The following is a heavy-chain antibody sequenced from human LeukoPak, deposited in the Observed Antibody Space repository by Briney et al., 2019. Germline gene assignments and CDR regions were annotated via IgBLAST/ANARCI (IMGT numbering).Heavy chain of an antibody. V-gene: IGHV3-23*01. J-gene: IGHJ4*02. CDR1: GFTFSSYA. D-gene: IGHD2-8*01. Sequence: PGGSLRLSCAASGFTFSSYAMSWVRQAPRKGLEWVSAISGSGGSTYYADSVKGRFTISRDNSKNTLYLQMNSLRAEDTAVYYCAKDPPPFYCTNGVCRWFGELLYYFDYWGQGTLVTVSS. CDR3: AKDPPPFYCTNGVCRWFGELLYYFDY. CDR2: ISGSGGST.